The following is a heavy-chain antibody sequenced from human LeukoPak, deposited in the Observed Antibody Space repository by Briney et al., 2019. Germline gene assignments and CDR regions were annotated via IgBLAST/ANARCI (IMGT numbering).Heavy chain of an antibody. CDR2: IYYSGTT. D-gene: IGHD2-15*01. CDR1: GGFISNHY. V-gene: IGHV4-59*11. J-gene: IGHJ4*02. Sequence: SETLSLTCSVSGGFISNHYWSWIRQPPGKGPEWIGYIYYSGTTNYNPSLKSRVTISVDTSKNQFSLKLSSVTAADTAVYYCARSILHSGGSCCWYYFDYWGQGTLVTVSS. CDR3: ARSILHSGGSCCWYYFDY.